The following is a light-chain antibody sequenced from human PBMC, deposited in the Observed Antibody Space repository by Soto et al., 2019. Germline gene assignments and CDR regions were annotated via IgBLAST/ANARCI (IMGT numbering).Light chain of an antibody. CDR2: CAS. Sequence: ELVFTQSPGTLYLSLGDLPPLSCRARQSVTKNNLYWYQQKPRQAPPLLLYCASIRATGVPDRFSGSRSYADFTLTISRLEPEDFALYYCQQYGSSAPITFGQGTRVDIK. CDR1: QSVTKNN. CDR3: QQYGSSAPIT. J-gene: IGKJ5*01. V-gene: IGKV3-20*01.